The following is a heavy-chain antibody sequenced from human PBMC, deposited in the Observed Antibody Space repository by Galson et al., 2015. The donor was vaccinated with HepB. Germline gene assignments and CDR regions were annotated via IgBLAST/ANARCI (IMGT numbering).Heavy chain of an antibody. CDR1: GFTFSSYG. CDR2: ISYDGSNK. D-gene: IGHD2-8*02. CDR3: AKDGGVVGYLLYYYMDV. Sequence: SLRLSCAASGFTFSSYGMHWVRQAPGKGLEWVAVISYDGSNKYYADSVKGRFTISRDNSKNTLYLQMNSLRAEDTAVYYCAKDGGVVGYLLYYYMDVWGKGTTVTVSS. V-gene: IGHV3-30*18. J-gene: IGHJ6*03.